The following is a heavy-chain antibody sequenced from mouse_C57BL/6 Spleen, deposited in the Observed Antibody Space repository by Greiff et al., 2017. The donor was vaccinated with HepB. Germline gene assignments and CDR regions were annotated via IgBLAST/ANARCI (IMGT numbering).Heavy chain of an antibody. V-gene: IGHV1-64*01. D-gene: IGHD1-1*01. CDR2: IHPNSGST. CDR3: APYYYGSSYGLAY. CDR1: GYTFTSYW. Sequence: VQLQQPGAELVKPGASVKLSCKASGYTFTSYWMHWVRQRPGQGLEWIGMIHPNSGSTNYNEKFKSKATLTVDKSSSTAYMQLSSLTSEDSAVYYCAPYYYGSSYGLAYWGQGTLVTVSA. J-gene: IGHJ3*01.